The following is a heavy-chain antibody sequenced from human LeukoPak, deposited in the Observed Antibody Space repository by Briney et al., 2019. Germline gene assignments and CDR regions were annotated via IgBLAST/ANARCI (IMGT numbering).Heavy chain of an antibody. CDR2: IHHSGST. CDR3: ARLYCGTTSCYSPFDY. J-gene: IGHJ4*02. V-gene: IGHV4-34*01. CDR1: GGSLSGFY. Sequence: PSETLSLTCAVYGGSLSGFYWSWIRQSPEKGLEWIGEIHHSGSTTYSPSLKSRVTMSVDTSKNQFSLKLSSVTAADTAVYYCARLYCGTTSCYSPFDYWGQGTLVTVSS. D-gene: IGHD2-2*02.